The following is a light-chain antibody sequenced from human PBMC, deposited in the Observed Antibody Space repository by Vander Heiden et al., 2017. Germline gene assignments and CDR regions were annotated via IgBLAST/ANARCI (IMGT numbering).Light chain of an antibody. CDR2: DAS. J-gene: IGKJ5*01. CDR1: QSSSS. CDR3: QQRSNWRVT. V-gene: IGKV3-11*01. Sequence: EILLSQSPATLSLSPGERATLSCRASQSSSSLAWYQQKPGQAPRLLIYDASNRATGIPARFSGSGSGTDFTLTISGLEPEDFAVYYCQQRSNWRVTFGQGTRLEIK.